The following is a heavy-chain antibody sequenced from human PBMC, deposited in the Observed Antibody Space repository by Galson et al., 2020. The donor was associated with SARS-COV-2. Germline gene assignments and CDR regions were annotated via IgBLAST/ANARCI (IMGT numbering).Heavy chain of an antibody. D-gene: IGHD3-22*01. CDR2: ISWNSGSI. CDR1: GFTFDDYA. CDR3: AKDKVPDCSGYYALDAFDI. V-gene: IGHV3-9*01. Sequence: GGSLRLSCAASGFTFDDYAMHWVRQAPGKGLEWVSGISWNSGSIGYADSVKGRFTISRDNAKNSLYLQMKSLRAEDTALYYCAKDKVPDCSGYYALDAFDIWGQGTMVTFSS. J-gene: IGHJ3*02.